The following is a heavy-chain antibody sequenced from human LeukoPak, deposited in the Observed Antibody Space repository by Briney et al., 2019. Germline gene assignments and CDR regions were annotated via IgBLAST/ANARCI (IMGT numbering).Heavy chain of an antibody. CDR2: VSGSGHTT. CDR1: GFTFTSSA. J-gene: IGHJ6*03. Sequence: PGGSLRLSCAASGFTFTSSAMSWVRQAPGKGLEWVSVVSGSGHTTYYADSLKGRFTISRDNAKNSLYLQMNSLRAEDTAVYYCARPHYYDSGSYSGGLPYYYYYMDVWGKGTTVTVSS. CDR3: ARPHYYDSGSYSGGLPYYYYYMDV. V-gene: IGHV3-23*01. D-gene: IGHD3-22*01.